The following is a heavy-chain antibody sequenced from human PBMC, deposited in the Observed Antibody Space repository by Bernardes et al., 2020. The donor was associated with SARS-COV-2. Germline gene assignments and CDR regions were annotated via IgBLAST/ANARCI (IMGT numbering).Heavy chain of an antibody. CDR1: GFIFSNYA. Sequence: GGSLRLSCTASGFIFSNYAMHWVRQAPGKGLQWVAVISYDGNNNYYADSVKGRFTISRDNSKNTLYLQMNSLRPEDTAVYYCAVAYYRFWSPAFWGQGSLVTVSS. D-gene: IGHD3-3*01. V-gene: IGHV3-30*04. J-gene: IGHJ4*02. CDR3: AVAYYRFWSPAF. CDR2: ISYDGNNN.